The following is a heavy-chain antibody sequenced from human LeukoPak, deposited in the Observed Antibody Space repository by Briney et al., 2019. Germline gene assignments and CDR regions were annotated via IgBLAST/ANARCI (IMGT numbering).Heavy chain of an antibody. V-gene: IGHV4-38-2*02. D-gene: IGHD2-15*01. CDR2: IFHSGRT. CDR3: ARDVAGLYYFDY. CDR1: DYSIRDGYY. J-gene: IGHJ4*02. Sequence: SETLSLTCSVSDYSIRDGYYWGWIWQPSGKGLEWIGSIFHSGRTSYNPSLKSRVTMSVDTSKNQFSLKLSSVAAADTAIYYCARDVAGLYYFDYWGQGTLVTVSS.